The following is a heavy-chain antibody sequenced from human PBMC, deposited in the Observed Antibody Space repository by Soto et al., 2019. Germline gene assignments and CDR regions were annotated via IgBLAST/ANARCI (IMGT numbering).Heavy chain of an antibody. Sequence: SVNVYCTASGGTFSSYAISWARQATGQGLEWMGGIIPIFGTANYAQKFQGRVTITADKSTSTAYMELSSLRSEDTAVYYCARGGCSGGSCVSTLGYWGQGTLVTVSS. J-gene: IGHJ4*02. D-gene: IGHD2-15*01. CDR2: IIPIFGTA. CDR1: GGTFSSYA. V-gene: IGHV1-69*06. CDR3: ARGGCSGGSCVSTLGY.